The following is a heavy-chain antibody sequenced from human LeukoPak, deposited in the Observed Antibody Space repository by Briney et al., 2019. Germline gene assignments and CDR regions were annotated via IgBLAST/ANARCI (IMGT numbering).Heavy chain of an antibody. D-gene: IGHD1-26*01. J-gene: IGHJ3*02. Sequence: GESLQISCKGSGYSFTSYWIGRVRQLPGKGLEWMGIIYPGDSDTRYSPSFQGQVTISADKSISTAYLQWSSLKASDTAMYYCARTSPSGSYLGDAFDIWGQGTMVTVSS. CDR2: IYPGDSDT. CDR1: GYSFTSYW. CDR3: ARTSPSGSYLGDAFDI. V-gene: IGHV5-51*01.